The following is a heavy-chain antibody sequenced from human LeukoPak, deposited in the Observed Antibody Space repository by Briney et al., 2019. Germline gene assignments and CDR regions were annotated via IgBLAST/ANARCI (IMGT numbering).Heavy chain of an antibody. CDR3: VRDLRGGGYYTSFDY. CDR1: GFTFSTYS. J-gene: IGHJ4*02. Sequence: GGSLRLSCAPSGFTFSTYSMHWVRQAPGKGLELVSTINIKGDDTYYADSVKGRFTISRDHSRKTLYLQMSSLRAEDMAVYYCVRDLRGGGYYTSFDYWGQGTLVAVSS. V-gene: IGHV3-64D*08. D-gene: IGHD3-3*01. CDR2: INIKGDDT.